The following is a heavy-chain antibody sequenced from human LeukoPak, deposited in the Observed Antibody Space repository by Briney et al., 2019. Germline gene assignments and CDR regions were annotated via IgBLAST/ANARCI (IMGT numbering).Heavy chain of an antibody. CDR2: ISYDGRNK. Sequence: GGSLRLSCAASGFTFSNYAMHWVRQAPDKGLGWVAVISYDGRNKYYADSVKGRFTISRDNSKNTLYVQMNTLRTDDTAVYYCARDSYGADYWGQGTLVTVSS. J-gene: IGHJ4*02. CDR1: GFTFSNYA. V-gene: IGHV3-30*04. CDR3: ARDSYGADY. D-gene: IGHD4-17*01.